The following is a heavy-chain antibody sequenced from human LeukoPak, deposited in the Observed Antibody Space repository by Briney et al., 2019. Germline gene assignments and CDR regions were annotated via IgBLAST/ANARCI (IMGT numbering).Heavy chain of an antibody. V-gene: IGHV3-74*01. CDR3: ATVFDY. CDR2: IDGDGSGT. Sequence: PTGGSLRVSCAASGLTLSSFWMHWVRQAPGKGLEWVSRIDGDGSGTSYADSVKGRFTISRDTAKSTVHLQMNSLRAEGTAVYYCATVFDYWGQGTLVTVSS. CDR1: GLTLSSFW. J-gene: IGHJ4*02.